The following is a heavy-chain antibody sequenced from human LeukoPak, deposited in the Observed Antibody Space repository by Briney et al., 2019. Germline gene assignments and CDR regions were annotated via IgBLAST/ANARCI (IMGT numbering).Heavy chain of an antibody. D-gene: IGHD3-10*01. CDR1: GGSISSYY. CDR2: IYTSGST. CDR3: AREGRITMVRGSRYWFDP. J-gene: IGHJ5*02. Sequence: SETLSLTCTVSGGSISSYYWSWIRQPAGKGLEWIGRIYTSGSTNYNPSLKSRVTMSVDTSKNQFSLKLSSVTAADTAAYYCAREGRITMVRGSRYWFDPWGQGTLVTVSS. V-gene: IGHV4-4*07.